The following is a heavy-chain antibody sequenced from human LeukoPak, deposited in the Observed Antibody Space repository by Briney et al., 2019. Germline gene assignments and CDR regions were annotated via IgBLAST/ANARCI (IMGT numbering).Heavy chain of an antibody. Sequence: ASVKVSCKASGYNFAGSGISWVRQAPGQGLEWMEWISAYNSDTNYAQEFHGRVTLTTDTPTSTAYMELRSLRSDDTAVYYCATHCSGVSCYGSDGPWGQGTLVTVSS. CDR1: GYNFAGSG. CDR2: ISAYNSDT. CDR3: ATHCSGVSCYGSDGP. J-gene: IGHJ5*02. D-gene: IGHD2-15*01. V-gene: IGHV1-18*01.